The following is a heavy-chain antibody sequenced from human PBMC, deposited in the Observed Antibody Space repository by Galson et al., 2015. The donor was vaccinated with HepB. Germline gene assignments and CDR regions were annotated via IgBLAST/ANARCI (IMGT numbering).Heavy chain of an antibody. D-gene: IGHD6-13*01. CDR1: GYTFTGYY. Sequence: SVKVSCKASGYTFTGYYMHWVRQAPGQGLEWMGWINPNSGGTNYAQKFQGWVTMTRDTSISTAYMELSRLRSDDTAVYYCARAPGYSSIGDYGMDVWGQGTTVTVSS. CDR3: ARAPGYSSIGDYGMDV. J-gene: IGHJ6*02. CDR2: INPNSGGT. V-gene: IGHV1-2*04.